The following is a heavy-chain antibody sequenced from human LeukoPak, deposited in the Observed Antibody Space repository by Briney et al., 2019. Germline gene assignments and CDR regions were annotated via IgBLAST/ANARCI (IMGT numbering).Heavy chain of an antibody. Sequence: AGGSLRLPCAASGFTFSTYWMSWFRQAPGKGLEWVANIKQDGSGKYYVDSVKGRFTISRDNAKNSLYLQMNSLRAEDTAMYYCARDSAGNDYWGQGTLVTVSS. CDR1: GFTFSTYW. J-gene: IGHJ4*02. CDR3: ARDSAGNDY. CDR2: IKQDGSGK. V-gene: IGHV3-7*01. D-gene: IGHD6-13*01.